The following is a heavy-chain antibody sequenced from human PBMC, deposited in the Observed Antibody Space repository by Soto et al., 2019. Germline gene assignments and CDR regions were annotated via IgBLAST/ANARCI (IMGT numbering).Heavy chain of an antibody. D-gene: IGHD2-2*02. V-gene: IGHV1-69*13. Sequence: ASVKVSCKASGGTFSSYAISWVRQAPVQGLEWMGWIIPIFGTANYAQKFQGRVTITADESTSTAYMELSSLRSEDTAVYYCASLLQVVPAAISSVGAFDIWGQGTMVNVSS. CDR1: GGTFSSYA. CDR3: ASLLQVVPAAISSVGAFDI. CDR2: IIPIFGTA. J-gene: IGHJ3*02.